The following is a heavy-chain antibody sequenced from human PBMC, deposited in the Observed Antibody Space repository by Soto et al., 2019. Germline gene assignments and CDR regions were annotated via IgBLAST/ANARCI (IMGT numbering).Heavy chain of an antibody. CDR3: AKVEVPESYYYGMDV. V-gene: IGHV3-30*18. CDR2: ISYDGSNK. D-gene: IGHD2-2*01. Sequence: PGGSLRLSCAASGFTFSSYGMHWVRQAPGKGLEWVAVISYDGSNKYYADSVKGRFTISRDNSKNTLYLQMNSLRAEDTAVYYCAKVEVPESYYYGMDVWGQGTTVTVSS. CDR1: GFTFSSYG. J-gene: IGHJ6*02.